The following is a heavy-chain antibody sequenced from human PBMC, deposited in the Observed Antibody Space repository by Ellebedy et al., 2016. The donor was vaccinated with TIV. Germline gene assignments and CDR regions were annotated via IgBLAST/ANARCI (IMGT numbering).Heavy chain of an antibody. CDR1: GYSFTSDW. CDR3: ARRAGSSLRNGMDV. D-gene: IGHD3-10*01. J-gene: IGHJ6*02. V-gene: IGHV5-10-1*01. Sequence: GGSLKISCKASGYSFTSDWITWVRQKPGKGLEWMGRIDPRDSYSNYNPSFQGHVTISVDKSISTAYLQWSSLEASDTARYFCARRAGSSLRNGMDVWGQGTTVTVSS. CDR2: IDPRDSYS.